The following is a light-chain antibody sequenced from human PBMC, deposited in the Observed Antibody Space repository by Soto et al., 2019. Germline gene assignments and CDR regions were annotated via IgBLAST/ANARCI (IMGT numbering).Light chain of an antibody. CDR3: QQYENLTRT. J-gene: IGKJ5*01. Sequence: QMTQSPSSLSASVGDRVTITCQARQERXNYLNRYQQEPGKAPKLLIYDXSNLETGVPSRLTGSGSGTDFTFTISSLQPEDIATYYCQQYENLTRTFGQGTRLEI. CDR1: QERXNY. V-gene: IGKV1-33*01. CDR2: DXS.